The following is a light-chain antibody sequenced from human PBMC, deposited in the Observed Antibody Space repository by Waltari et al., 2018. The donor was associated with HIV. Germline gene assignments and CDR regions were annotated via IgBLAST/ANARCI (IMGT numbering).Light chain of an antibody. CDR3: QQHGTSPLT. Sequence: RATLSCRASQSVSSSYLAWYQHQPGQGPRLLISGASSRATGIPDRFSGSGSGTDFTLTISRLETEDFAVYYCQQHGTSPLTFGGGTKVEIK. CDR2: GAS. CDR1: QSVSSSY. J-gene: IGKJ4*01. V-gene: IGKV3-20*01.